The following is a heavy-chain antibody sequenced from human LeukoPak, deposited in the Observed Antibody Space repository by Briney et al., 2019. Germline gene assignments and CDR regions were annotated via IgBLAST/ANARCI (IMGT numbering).Heavy chain of an antibody. V-gene: IGHV4-39*07. D-gene: IGHD3-22*01. CDR2: IYYSGST. Sequence: PSETLSLTCTVSGGSISSSSYYWGWIRQPPGKGLEWIGSIYYSGSTYYNPSLKSRVTISVDTSKNQFSLKLSSVTAADTAVYYCAREGHYCDSSGLDYWGQGTLVTVSS. CDR1: GGSISSSSYY. CDR3: AREGHYCDSSGLDY. J-gene: IGHJ4*02.